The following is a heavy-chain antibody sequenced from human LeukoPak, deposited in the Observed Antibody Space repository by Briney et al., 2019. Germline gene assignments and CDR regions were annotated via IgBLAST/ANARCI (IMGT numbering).Heavy chain of an antibody. J-gene: IGHJ3*02. CDR2: IYYSGST. V-gene: IGHV4-39*01. CDR3: ARQSPFDI. CDR1: GGSVSSSYF. Sequence: SETLSLTCTVSGGSVSSSYFWGWIRQPPGKGLEWIGTIYYSGSTYYNPSLKSRITISVDTSKNHFSLRLTSVTAADTAVYYCARQSPFDIWGQGTMVTVSS.